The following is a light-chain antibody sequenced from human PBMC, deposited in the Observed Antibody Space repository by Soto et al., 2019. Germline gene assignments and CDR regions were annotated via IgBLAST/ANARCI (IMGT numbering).Light chain of an antibody. J-gene: IGKJ5*01. Sequence: EIVLTQSPAVLSLSPGERATVSCRASQTVYSHMAWYQQKPGQAPRLLIYDASDRVTGIPARFSGSGSGTDFTLAISSLEPEDFAVYYCQQRNNWPITFGQGTRLEIK. CDR3: QQRNNWPIT. V-gene: IGKV3-11*01. CDR2: DAS. CDR1: QTVYSH.